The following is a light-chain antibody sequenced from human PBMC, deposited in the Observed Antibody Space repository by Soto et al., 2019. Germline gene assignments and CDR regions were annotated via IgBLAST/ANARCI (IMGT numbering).Light chain of an antibody. V-gene: IGLV1-44*01. CDR3: AAWDDSLKGAV. J-gene: IGLJ7*01. CDR2: TNN. Sequence: QSVPTQPPSESGTPGQRVTISCSGSSSNIGSNTVNWYQQLPGTAPKLLINTNNQRPSGVPDRFSGSKSGTSASLAISGLQSEDEADYYCAAWDDSLKGAVFGGGTQLTVL. CDR1: SSNIGSNT.